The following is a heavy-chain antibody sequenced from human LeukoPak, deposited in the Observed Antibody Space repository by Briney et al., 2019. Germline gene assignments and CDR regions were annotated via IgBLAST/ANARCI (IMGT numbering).Heavy chain of an antibody. Sequence: PGGSLRLSCAASGFTFSSYWMSWVRQAPGKGLEWVANIKQDGSEKYYVDSVKGRFTISRDNAKNSLYLQMNSLRAGDTAVYYCARVRACSSTSCYTAEDYWGQGTLVTVSS. D-gene: IGHD2-2*02. CDR3: ARVRACSSTSCYTAEDY. CDR2: IKQDGSEK. J-gene: IGHJ4*02. V-gene: IGHV3-7*01. CDR1: GFTFSSYW.